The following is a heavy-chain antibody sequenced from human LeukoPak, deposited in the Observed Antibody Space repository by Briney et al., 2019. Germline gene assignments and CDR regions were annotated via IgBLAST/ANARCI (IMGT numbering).Heavy chain of an antibody. D-gene: IGHD6-13*01. V-gene: IGHV4-39*07. CDR2: IYYSGST. CDR1: GGSISSSSYY. J-gene: IGHJ4*02. Sequence: PSETLSLTCTVSGGSISSSSYYWGWIRQPPGKGLEWIGSIYYSGSTYYNPSLKSRVTISVDTSKNQFSLKLSSVTAADTAVYYCARDQGSAGTGSFDYWGQGTLVTVSS. CDR3: ARDQGSAGTGSFDY.